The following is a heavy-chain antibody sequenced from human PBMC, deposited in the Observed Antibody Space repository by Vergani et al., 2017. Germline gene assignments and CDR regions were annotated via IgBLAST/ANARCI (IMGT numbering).Heavy chain of an antibody. V-gene: IGHV5-51*01. D-gene: IGHD1-1*01. J-gene: IGHJ4*02. Sequence: EVELVQSGPDMRKPGESLKISCTGSEYSFGNYWMGWVRQMPGKSLEWMGIIYPADSDTRYSPSFQGQVTISADKSISTAFLQWDSLKASDTALYYCARHTTYTDSWGQGTLVTVSS. CDR2: IYPADSDT. CDR1: EYSFGNYW. CDR3: ARHTTYTDS.